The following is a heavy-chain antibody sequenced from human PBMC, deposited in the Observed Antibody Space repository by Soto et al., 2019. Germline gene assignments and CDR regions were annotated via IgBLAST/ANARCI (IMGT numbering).Heavy chain of an antibody. J-gene: IGHJ6*02. V-gene: IGHV1-2*02. CDR1: TYMFKSFY. Sequence: ASVQVSCKATTYMFKSFYIHWVRQSPGEGLEWMGWTGRNIGASTLAAKFQGRVTLPRDPSLNTVYMEIHPLTSDDSAIYYCATDGRGSGTLEATDVWGQGTTVTVSS. CDR3: ATDGRGSGTLEATDV. D-gene: IGHD3-10*01. CDR2: TGRNIGAS.